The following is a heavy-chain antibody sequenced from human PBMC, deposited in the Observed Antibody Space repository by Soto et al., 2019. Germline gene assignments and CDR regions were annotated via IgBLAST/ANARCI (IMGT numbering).Heavy chain of an antibody. CDR2: INHSGST. D-gene: IGHD3-3*01. CDR1: GGSFSCYY. CDR3: ARGHRSDITIFGVVITPPFDY. V-gene: IGHV4-34*01. J-gene: IGHJ4*02. Sequence: PSETLSRTCAVYGGSFSCYYGIWIRQPPGKWLEWIGEINHSGSTNYNPSLKTRVTISVDTSKNQFSLKLSSVTAAHTAVYYCARGHRSDITIFGVVITPPFDYWGQGTLVTVS.